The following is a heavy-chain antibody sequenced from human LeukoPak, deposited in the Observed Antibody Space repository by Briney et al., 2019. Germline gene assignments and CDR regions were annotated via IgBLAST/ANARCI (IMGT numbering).Heavy chain of an antibody. D-gene: IGHD6-19*01. CDR1: GFIFSSSW. V-gene: IGHV3-48*01. CDR3: ARADAVAGTITFYY. Sequence: GGSLRLSCAASGFIFSSSWMSWVRQAPGKGLEWVSYISSSSSTIYYADSVKGRFTISRDNAKNSLYLHMNSLRAEDTAVYYCARADAVAGTITFYYWGQGTLVTVSS. CDR2: ISSSSSTI. J-gene: IGHJ4*02.